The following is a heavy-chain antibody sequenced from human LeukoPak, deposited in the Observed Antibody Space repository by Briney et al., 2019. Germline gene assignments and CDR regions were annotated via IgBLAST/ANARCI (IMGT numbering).Heavy chain of an antibody. Sequence: GGSLRLSCAASGFTFSNYWMTWVRQAPGKGLEWVSVIYSDGSTNYADSVKGRFTISRDKSKNMLYLQMNSLRVEDTAVYYCARVYSSSWYSDYWGQGTLVTVPS. CDR3: ARVYSSSWYSDY. J-gene: IGHJ4*02. D-gene: IGHD6-13*01. V-gene: IGHV3-53*01. CDR1: GFTFSNYW. CDR2: IYSDGST.